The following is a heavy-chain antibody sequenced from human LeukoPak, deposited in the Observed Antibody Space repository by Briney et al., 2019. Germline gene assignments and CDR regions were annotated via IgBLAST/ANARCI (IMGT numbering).Heavy chain of an antibody. Sequence: PGGSLRLSCTASGFTFGDYTMSWVRQAPGKGLEWVGFIRSKAYGGTTEYAASVEGRFTISRDDSKSIAYLQMNSLKTEDTAVYYCTRDPDSSWYPGWFDPWGQGTLVTVSS. J-gene: IGHJ5*02. V-gene: IGHV3-49*04. D-gene: IGHD6-13*01. CDR1: GFTFGDYT. CDR3: TRDPDSSWYPGWFDP. CDR2: IRSKAYGGTT.